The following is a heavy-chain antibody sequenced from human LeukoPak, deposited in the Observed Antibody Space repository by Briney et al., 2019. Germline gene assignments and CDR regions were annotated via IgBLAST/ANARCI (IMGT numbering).Heavy chain of an antibody. J-gene: IGHJ4*02. CDR3: ARDPAPGSPRYFDY. D-gene: IGHD6-13*01. CDR2: ISSSSSYI. V-gene: IGHV3-21*01. CDR1: GFTFSRYS. Sequence: GGSLRLSCAASGFTFSRYSMNWVRQAPGKGLEWVSSISSSSSYIYYADSVKGRFTIPRDNAKNTLYPQMNSLRAEDTAVYYCARDPAPGSPRYFDYWGQGTLVTVSS.